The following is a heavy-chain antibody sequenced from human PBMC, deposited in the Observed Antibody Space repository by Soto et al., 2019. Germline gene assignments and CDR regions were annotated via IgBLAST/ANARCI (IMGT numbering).Heavy chain of an antibody. CDR1: GYTFTSYA. J-gene: IGHJ4*02. D-gene: IGHD5-12*01. Sequence: QVQLVQSGAEVKKPGASVKVSCKASGYTFTSYAMHWVRQAPGQRLEWMGWINAGNGNTKYSQKFQGRVTITRDTSASTAYMELSSLRSEDTAVYYCARASGYDFPFDYWGQGTLVTVSS. V-gene: IGHV1-3*01. CDR3: ARASGYDFPFDY. CDR2: INAGNGNT.